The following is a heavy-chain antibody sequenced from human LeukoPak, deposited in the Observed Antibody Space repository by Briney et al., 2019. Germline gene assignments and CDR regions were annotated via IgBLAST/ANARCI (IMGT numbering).Heavy chain of an antibody. J-gene: IGHJ4*02. D-gene: IGHD3-10*01. Sequence: GGSLRLSCAASGFTVSTNYMSWVRQAPGKGLEWDSVIYSGDTTFYADSVRGKFTISRDNPKNTLYLQMNSLRAEDTAVYYCASILRSSSGYYFDYWGQGTLVTVSS. CDR1: GFTVSTNY. CDR2: IYSGDTT. CDR3: ASILRSSSGYYFDY. V-gene: IGHV3-66*01.